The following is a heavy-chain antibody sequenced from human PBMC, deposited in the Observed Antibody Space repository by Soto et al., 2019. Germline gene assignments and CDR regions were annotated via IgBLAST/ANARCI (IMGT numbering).Heavy chain of an antibody. D-gene: IGHD5-18*01. V-gene: IGHV4-31*03. J-gene: IGHJ4*02. CDR1: GFSVSTGGYF. Sequence: SETLSLTCPVSGFSVSTGGYFWTWIRQHPGKGLEWIGNIYYSGMTYYNPSLRGRVSIPLDPSESQFSLKLNSVTAADTAVYYCARDSSGPGYSYGKFDYWGQGALVTVSS. CDR3: ARDSSGPGYSYGKFDY. CDR2: IYYSGMT.